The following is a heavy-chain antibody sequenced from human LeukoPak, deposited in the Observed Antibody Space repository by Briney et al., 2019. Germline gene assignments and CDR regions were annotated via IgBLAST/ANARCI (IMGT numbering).Heavy chain of an antibody. V-gene: IGHV3-7*01. J-gene: IGHJ4*02. D-gene: IGHD7-27*01. CDR1: GFTFSSYW. CDR2: IKQDGSEK. CDR3: ARDGDWGLYYFDY. Sequence: PGGSLRLSCAASGFTFSSYWMSWVRQAPGKGLEWVANIKQDGSEKYYVDSVKGRFTISRDNAKNSLYLQMNSLRAEDTAVYYCARDGDWGLYYFDYWGQGTLVTVSS.